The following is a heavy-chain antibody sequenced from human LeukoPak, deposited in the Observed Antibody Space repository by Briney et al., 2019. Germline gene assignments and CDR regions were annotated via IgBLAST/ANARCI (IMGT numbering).Heavy chain of an antibody. CDR1: GLTFSDYY. V-gene: IGHV3-11*06. D-gene: IGHD1-1*01. J-gene: IGHJ3*02. CDR2: ISSSSGYR. CDR3: AKLYNWNDEGAFDI. Sequence: GGSLRLSCAASGLTFSDYYMSWIRQAPAKGLEWVSFISSSSGYRNYAASVKGRFTISRDNAKNSLYLQMNSLRAEDTAVYYCAKLYNWNDEGAFDIWGRGTMVTVSS.